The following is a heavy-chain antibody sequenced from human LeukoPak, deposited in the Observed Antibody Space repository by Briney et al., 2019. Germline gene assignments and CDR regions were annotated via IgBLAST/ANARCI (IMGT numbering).Heavy chain of an antibody. V-gene: IGHV4-4*07. J-gene: IGHJ4*02. CDR3: ASRRCSTTCPEDY. D-gene: IGHD2-2*01. CDR2: IYTIGST. CDR1: GGSISTCY. Sequence: PSETLSLTCTVSGGSISTCYWSWIRQSAGKVLGWIWRIYTIGSTDYNPSLKRLVTMSVDTSKNQISLKLSSVTAADTAVYYCASRRCSTTCPEDYWGQGTLVTVSS.